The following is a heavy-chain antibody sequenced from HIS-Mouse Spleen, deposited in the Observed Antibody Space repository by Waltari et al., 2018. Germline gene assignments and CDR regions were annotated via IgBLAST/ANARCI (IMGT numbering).Heavy chain of an antibody. D-gene: IGHD6-13*01. J-gene: IGHJ2*01. CDR3: AREIPYSSSWYDWYFDL. CDR1: GGSISSSSYY. V-gene: IGHV4-39*07. Sequence: QLQLQESGPGLVKPSETLSLTCTVSGGSISSSSYYWGWIRQPPGKGREWIGSIYYSGSTYYNPSLKSRVTISGDTSKNQFSLKLSSVTAADTAVYYCAREIPYSSSWYDWYFDLWGRGTLVTVSS. CDR2: IYYSGST.